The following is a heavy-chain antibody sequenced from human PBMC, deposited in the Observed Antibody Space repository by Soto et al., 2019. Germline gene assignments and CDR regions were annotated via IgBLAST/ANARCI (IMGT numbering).Heavy chain of an antibody. CDR1: GFTVSSNY. D-gene: IGHD4-4*01. V-gene: IGHV3-53*02. CDR2: SYSGGST. Sequence: EVQLVETGGGVIQPGGSLRLSCAASGFTVSSNYMSWVRQAPGQGLERVSVSYSGGSTYYADAVKGRCTISRDNSKNTLYLQMNSLRAEDTDVYYCARAGTVDTLGYWGQGTLVTVSS. J-gene: IGHJ4*02. CDR3: ARAGTVDTLGY.